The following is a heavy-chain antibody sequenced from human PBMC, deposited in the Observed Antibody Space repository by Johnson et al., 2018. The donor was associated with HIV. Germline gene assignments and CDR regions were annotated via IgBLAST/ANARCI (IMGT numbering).Heavy chain of an antibody. V-gene: IGHV3-30*03. CDR2: ISYDGGNK. Sequence: QEQLVESGGGVVQPGRSLRLSCAASGFTFYSYGMHWVRQAPGKGLEWVAVISYDGGNKYYADSVKGRFTISRDNAKNTLYLQLNSLRVEDTAIYYCARAQLLADDAFNNWGQGTMVTVSS. CDR1: GFTFYSYG. J-gene: IGHJ3*02. CDR3: ARAQLLADDAFNN. D-gene: IGHD6-6*01.